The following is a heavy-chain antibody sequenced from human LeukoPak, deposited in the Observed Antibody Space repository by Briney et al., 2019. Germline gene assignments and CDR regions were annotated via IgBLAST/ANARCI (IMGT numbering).Heavy chain of an antibody. D-gene: IGHD6-19*01. Sequence: KSSETLSLTCTVSGGSISSTNYYWGWIRQPPGKGLEWIGYIYYSGSTYYNPSLKSRVTVSVDTSKNQFSLKLSSVTAADTAVYYCARDLSWLVFDYWGQGTLVTVSS. CDR2: IYYSGST. CDR1: GGSISSTNYY. CDR3: ARDLSWLVFDY. J-gene: IGHJ4*02. V-gene: IGHV4-39*02.